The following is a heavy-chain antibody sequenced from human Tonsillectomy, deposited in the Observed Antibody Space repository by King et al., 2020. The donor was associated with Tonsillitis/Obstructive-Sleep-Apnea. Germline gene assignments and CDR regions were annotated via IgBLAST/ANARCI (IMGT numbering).Heavy chain of an antibody. V-gene: IGHV3-7*01. J-gene: IGHJ6*03. CDR3: ARDLRYCTSTSCHTYFYYKYV. CDR2: IKQDGSEM. Sequence: VQLVESGGGLVQPGGSLRLSCVASGFTFSSYCMSWVRQAPGKGLEWVANIKQDGSEMYYVDSVKGRFTISRDNAKNSLYLQMNSLRAEDTAVYYCARDLRYCTSTSCHTYFYYKYVWGKGTTVTVSS. CDR1: GFTFSSYC. D-gene: IGHD2-2*02.